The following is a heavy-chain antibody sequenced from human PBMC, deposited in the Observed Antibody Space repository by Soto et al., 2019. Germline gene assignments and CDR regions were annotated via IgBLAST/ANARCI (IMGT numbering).Heavy chain of an antibody. D-gene: IGHD3-22*01. CDR1: GGTFSRYA. CDR2: IIPLFGKA. J-gene: IGHJ4*02. CDR3: ARDGTIYDSSGYYYLY. V-gene: IGHV1-69*13. Sequence: SVKVSCKASGGTFSRYAISWVRQAPGQGLEWMGGIIPLFGKANYAQKFQGRVTITADESTSTAYMELSSLRSEDTAVYYCARDGTIYDSSGYYYLYWGQGTLVTVSS.